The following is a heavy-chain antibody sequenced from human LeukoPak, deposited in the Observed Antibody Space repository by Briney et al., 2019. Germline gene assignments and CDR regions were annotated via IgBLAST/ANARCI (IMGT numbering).Heavy chain of an antibody. J-gene: IGHJ4*02. CDR2: IYYSGST. V-gene: IGHV4-59*01. Sequence: ASETLSLTCTVPGGAISSYYWSWIRQPPGKGLEWIGYIYYSGSTKYNPSLKSRVTISVDTSKNQFSLKLSSVTAADTAVYYCARGPTTFSGSGSYLFDYWGQGTLVTVSS. CDR3: ARGPTTFSGSGSYLFDY. D-gene: IGHD1-26*01. CDR1: GGAISSYY.